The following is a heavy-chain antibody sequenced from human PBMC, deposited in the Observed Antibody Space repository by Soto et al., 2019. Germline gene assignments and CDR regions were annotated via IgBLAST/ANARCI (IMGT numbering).Heavy chain of an antibody. Sequence: ASVKVSCKASGYTFTSYYMHWVRQAPGQGLEWMGIINPSGGSTSYAQKFQGRVTMTRDTSTCTVYMELSSLRSEDTAVYYCARGSGDYSPYYYYGMDVWGQGTTVTVSS. CDR3: ARGSGDYSPYYYYGMDV. CDR2: INPSGGST. CDR1: GYTFTSYY. J-gene: IGHJ6*02. D-gene: IGHD4-17*01. V-gene: IGHV1-46*01.